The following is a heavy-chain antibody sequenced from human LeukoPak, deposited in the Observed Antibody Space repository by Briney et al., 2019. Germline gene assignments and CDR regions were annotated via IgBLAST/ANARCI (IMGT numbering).Heavy chain of an antibody. CDR1: GFTFSNSA. D-gene: IGHD2-2*01. J-gene: IGHJ5*02. CDR2: ISGSGGST. V-gene: IGHV3-23*01. Sequence: GGSLRLSCAASGFTFSNSAMSWVRQAPGKGLEWVAVISGSGGSTYYADSVKGRFTISKDTSMNTLYLQLSSLRAEDTAIYYCAKCNSTSCLFNWFDHWGQGTLVTVSS. CDR3: AKCNSTSCLFNWFDH.